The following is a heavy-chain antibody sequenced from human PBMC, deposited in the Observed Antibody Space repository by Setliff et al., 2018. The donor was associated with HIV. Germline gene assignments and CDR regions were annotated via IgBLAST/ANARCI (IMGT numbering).Heavy chain of an antibody. V-gene: IGHV3-48*02. CDR3: AREKFENGDYEFVSTFDS. Sequence: GESLRLSCAASGFTFSSYNMNWVRQAPGKGLEWVSYISTSGSTIYYADSVKGRFTISRDNGKKSLYLQMDRLRDEDTAVYYCAREKFENGDYEFVSTFDSWGQGTLVTVSS. D-gene: IGHD4-17*01. J-gene: IGHJ4*02. CDR1: GFTFSSYN. CDR2: ISTSGSTI.